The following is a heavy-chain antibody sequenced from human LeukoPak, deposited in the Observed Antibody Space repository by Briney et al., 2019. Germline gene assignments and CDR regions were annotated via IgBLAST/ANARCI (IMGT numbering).Heavy chain of an antibody. D-gene: IGHD5-24*01. CDR3: AKELGRDGYEIFDY. CDR1: GFAFSSYA. CDR2: ISSSGGST. V-gene: IGHV3-23*01. Sequence: PGESLRLSCAASGFAFSSYAVSWVRQAPGKGLEWVSTISSSGGSTYYADSVKGRFTVSRDNSKNTVFLQMNSLRAEDTAVYYCAKELGRDGYEIFDYWGQGTLVTVSS. J-gene: IGHJ4*02.